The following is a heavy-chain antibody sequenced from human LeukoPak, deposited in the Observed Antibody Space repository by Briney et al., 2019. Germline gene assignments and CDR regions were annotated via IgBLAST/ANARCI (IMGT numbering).Heavy chain of an antibody. J-gene: IGHJ6*01. D-gene: IGHD1-26*01. V-gene: IGHV3-23*01. Sequence: GGSLRLSCAASGFTFSGFGMSWDRRTPGKGLEWVSVISGSGDNTLYADSVKGLFTISRDNSNNTLKQEMNSLRAEDTAKYYCGKMKGHPLPKYYMDVWGQGTTVTVSS. CDR2: ISGSGDNT. CDR1: GFTFSGFG. CDR3: GKMKGHPLPKYYMDV.